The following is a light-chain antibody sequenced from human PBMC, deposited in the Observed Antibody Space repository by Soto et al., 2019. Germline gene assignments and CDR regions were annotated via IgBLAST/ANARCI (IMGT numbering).Light chain of an antibody. CDR1: QSVSSY. V-gene: IGKV3-11*01. J-gene: IGKJ2*01. Sequence: EIVLTQSPATLSLSPGERATLSCRASQSVSSYLAWYQQKPGQAPRLLIYDASNRATGIPVRFSGGGSGTDFTLTISRLEPEDFAVYYWQQRFNWPRFTFGQGTKLEIK. CDR2: DAS. CDR3: QQRFNWPRFT.